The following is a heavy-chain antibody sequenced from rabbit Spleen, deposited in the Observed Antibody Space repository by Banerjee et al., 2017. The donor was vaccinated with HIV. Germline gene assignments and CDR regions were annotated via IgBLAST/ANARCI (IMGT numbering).Heavy chain of an antibody. Sequence: QSLEESGGGLVQPGGSLKLSCKASGFDFSNYYMSWVRQAPGKGLEWIGYIDPVFGTTWYASWAKGRFTISKTSSTTVTLQMTSLTAADTATYFCASGYSDIYFSLWGPGTLVTVS. J-gene: IGHJ4*01. D-gene: IGHD1-1*01. V-gene: IGHV1S40*01. CDR3: ASGYSDIYFSL. CDR1: GFDFSNYY. CDR2: IDPVFGTT.